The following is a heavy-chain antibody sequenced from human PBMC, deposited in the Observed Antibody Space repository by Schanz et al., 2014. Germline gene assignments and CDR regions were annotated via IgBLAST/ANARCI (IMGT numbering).Heavy chain of an antibody. D-gene: IGHD3-10*01. J-gene: IGHJ5*02. Sequence: EVHLVESGGGLVQPGGSLRLSCAASGFTFITFAMSWVRQAPGKGPEWVSAIGGDASRTYYADSVKGRFTISRDNSKSTLYLQRKTLRADDTAVYYCARAPPLVRGIAGWFGPWGQGSLVTVSS. CDR3: ARAPPLVRGIAGWFGP. CDR1: GFTFITFA. V-gene: IGHV3-23*04. CDR2: IGGDASRT.